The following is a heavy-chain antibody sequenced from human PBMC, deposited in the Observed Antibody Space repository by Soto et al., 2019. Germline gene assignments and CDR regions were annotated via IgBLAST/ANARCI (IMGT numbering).Heavy chain of an antibody. CDR1: GFTFDDYA. CDR3: AKGVYSYGDFYYGMDV. J-gene: IGHJ6*02. Sequence: EAQLVESGGGLVQPDRSLRLSCAASGFTFDDYAMHWVRQAPGKGLEWVSGISWNGGSKGYADSVKGRFTISRDNSKKSLYLQINSLRGEDPALYYCAKGVYSYGDFYYGMDVWGQGTMVTVSS. V-gene: IGHV3-9*01. CDR2: ISWNGGSK. D-gene: IGHD5-18*01.